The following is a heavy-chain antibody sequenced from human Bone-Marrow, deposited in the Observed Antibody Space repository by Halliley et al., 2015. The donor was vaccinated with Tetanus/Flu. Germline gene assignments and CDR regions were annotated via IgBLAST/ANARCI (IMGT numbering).Heavy chain of an antibody. CDR1: GFTFSSYG. D-gene: IGHD5-18*01. CDR2: IWSDGSKE. CDR3: AREREGYGTPDY. Sequence: SGFTFSSYGMPWVRQATGKGLEWVEVIWSDGSKEYYADSVKGRFTISRDNSKNTVYLQMNSLRDEDTDVYYCAREREGYGTPDYWGQGTLVTLSS. J-gene: IGHJ4*02. V-gene: IGHV3-33*01.